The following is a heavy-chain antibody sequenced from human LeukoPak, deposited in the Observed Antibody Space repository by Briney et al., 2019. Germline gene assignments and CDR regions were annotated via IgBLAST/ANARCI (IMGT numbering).Heavy chain of an antibody. CDR1: GFTFSSYG. Sequence: GGSLRLSCAASGFTFSSYGMHWVRQAPGKGLEWVALIWYDGSSKHYADSVRGRFTISRDNSKNTLYLQMNSLRAEDTPVYYCARDFELSHWGQGTLVTVSS. J-gene: IGHJ4*02. V-gene: IGHV3-33*01. CDR2: IWYDGSSK. CDR3: ARDFELSH. D-gene: IGHD3-16*02.